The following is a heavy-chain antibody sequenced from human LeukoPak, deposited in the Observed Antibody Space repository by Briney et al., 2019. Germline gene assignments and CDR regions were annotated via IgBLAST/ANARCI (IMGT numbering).Heavy chain of an antibody. V-gene: IGHV3-23*01. CDR2: ISGSGDST. D-gene: IGHD1-26*01. CDR3: AKVRWELLALDY. J-gene: IGHJ4*02. CDR1: GFTFSSYA. Sequence: GGSLRLSCAASGFTFSSYAMSWVRQAPGKGLEWVSAISGSGDSTYYADSVKGRFTISRDNSKNTLYLQMNSLRAEDTAVYYCAKVRWELLALDYWGQGTLVTVSS.